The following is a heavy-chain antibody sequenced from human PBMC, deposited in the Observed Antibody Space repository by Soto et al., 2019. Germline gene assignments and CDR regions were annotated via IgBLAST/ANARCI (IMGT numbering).Heavy chain of an antibody. D-gene: IGHD1-26*01. V-gene: IGHV4-38-2*01. CDR1: NFSISSGYY. CDR3: ARTNSGSYSSVFNY. CDR2: IYRSGTT. J-gene: IGHJ4*02. Sequence: SETLSLTCVVSNFSISSGYYWGWIRQSPGKGLEWIESIYRSGTTSYNPSLKSRVTISVDPSKNQFSLMLTAVTAADTAVYYCARTNSGSYSSVFNYLGRGSLVTVSS.